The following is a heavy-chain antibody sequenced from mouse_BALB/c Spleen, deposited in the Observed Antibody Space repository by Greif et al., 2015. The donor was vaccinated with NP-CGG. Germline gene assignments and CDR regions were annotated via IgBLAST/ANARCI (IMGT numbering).Heavy chain of an antibody. J-gene: IGHJ4*01. Sequence: VQLKDSGAELVKPGASVKLSCTASGFNIKDTYIHWVKQKPEQGLEWIGRIDPANGDTKYDPRFQGKATITTDTSSNTAYLQVSSLTSEDTAVYYCARVRVYAMDYWGQGTSVTVSS. CDR3: ARVRVYAMDY. V-gene: IGHV14-3*02. CDR2: IDPANGDT. CDR1: GFNIKDTY.